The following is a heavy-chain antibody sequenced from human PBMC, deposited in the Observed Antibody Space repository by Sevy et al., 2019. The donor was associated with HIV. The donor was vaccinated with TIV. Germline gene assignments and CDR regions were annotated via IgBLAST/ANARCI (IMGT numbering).Heavy chain of an antibody. CDR2: LYFSWNT. CDR3: ARDYYDDRPRGFDP. Sequence: SETLSLTCTVSGDSISKYVWSWIRQPPGKGLEWIGYLYFSWNTNYNPSLKSRVTISVDTSKNQFSLTLKSVTAADTAVYYCARDYYDDRPRGFDPWGQGTLVTVSS. D-gene: IGHD3-22*01. CDR1: GDSISKYV. J-gene: IGHJ5*02. V-gene: IGHV4-59*01.